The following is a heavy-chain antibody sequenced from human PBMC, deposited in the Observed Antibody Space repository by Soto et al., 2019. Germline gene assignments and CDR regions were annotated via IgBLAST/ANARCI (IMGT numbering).Heavy chain of an antibody. V-gene: IGHV1-3*01. J-gene: IGHJ4*02. CDR3: ARGPTLPYPSPIKH. Sequence: ASVKVSCKACGYTFTSYAMQCVRQAPGQRLGWMGWINAGNGNTKYSQKFQGRVTITRDTSASTAYMELSSLRSEDTAVYYCARGPTLPYPSPIKHWGQGTLVTVSS. CDR2: INAGNGNT. D-gene: IGHD4-4*01. CDR1: GYTFTSYA.